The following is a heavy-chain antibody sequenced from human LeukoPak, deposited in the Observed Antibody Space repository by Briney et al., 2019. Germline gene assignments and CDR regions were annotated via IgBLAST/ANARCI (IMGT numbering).Heavy chain of an antibody. CDR3: AKNRYSYGPFDY. CDR2: IRYDGSNK. CDR1: GFTFSSYG. Sequence: GGSLRLSCAASGFTFSSYGMHWVRQAPGKGLEWVAFIRYDGSNKYYADSVKGRFTISRDDSKNTLYLQMNSLRAEDTAVYYCAKNRYSYGPFDYWGQGTLVTVSS. V-gene: IGHV3-30*02. J-gene: IGHJ4*02. D-gene: IGHD5-18*01.